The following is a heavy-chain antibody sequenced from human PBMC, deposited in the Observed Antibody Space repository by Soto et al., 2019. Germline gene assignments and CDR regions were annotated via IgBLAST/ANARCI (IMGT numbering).Heavy chain of an antibody. Sequence: EVQLLESGGGSVQPGGSLRLSCAASGFTFSNYAMTWVRQAPGKGLEWVSTMSGTAGNTYYADSVKGRFTISRDNSKTPLYLRMNSLRDEDTAVYYCAKKYYFGSGSYVFYFDYWGQGTLVTVSS. CDR2: MSGTAGNT. J-gene: IGHJ4*02. V-gene: IGHV3-23*01. D-gene: IGHD3-10*01. CDR1: GFTFSNYA. CDR3: AKKYYFGSGSYVFYFDY.